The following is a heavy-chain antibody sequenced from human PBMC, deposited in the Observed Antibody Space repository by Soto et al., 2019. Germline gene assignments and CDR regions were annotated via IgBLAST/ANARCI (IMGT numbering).Heavy chain of an antibody. CDR3: ARHHGPTTSETWFDP. V-gene: IGHV1-18*01. CDR1: GYTFFTYD. J-gene: IGHJ5*02. CDR2: ISTYSGDT. Sequence: QVHLVQSGVEVKTPGASVKVSCQASGYTFFTYDISWVRQAPGQGLEWMGGISTYSGDTKYAQKFQGRVTMTTDTSTTTAYLELRRLRADDTAVYYCARHHGPTTSETWFDPWGQGTLVTVSS. D-gene: IGHD5-12*01.